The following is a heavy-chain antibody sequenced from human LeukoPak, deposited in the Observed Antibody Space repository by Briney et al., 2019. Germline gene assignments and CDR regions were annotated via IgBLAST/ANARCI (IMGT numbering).Heavy chain of an antibody. D-gene: IGHD3-22*01. CDR1: GDSISSSNCY. J-gene: IGHJ4*02. Sequence: SETLSLTCTVSGDSISSSNCYWGWIRQPPGKGLEWIGSIYHSGSTYYNPSLKSRVTISVDTSKNQFSLKLSSVTAADTAVYYCARVYYYDSSGYYFFDYWGQGTLVTVSS. CDR3: ARVYYYDSSGYYFFDY. CDR2: IYHSGST. V-gene: IGHV4-39*07.